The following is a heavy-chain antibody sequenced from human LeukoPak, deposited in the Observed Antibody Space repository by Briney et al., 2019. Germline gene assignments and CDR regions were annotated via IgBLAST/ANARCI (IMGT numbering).Heavy chain of an antibody. J-gene: IGHJ4*02. CDR1: GFTFSSYA. Sequence: GGSLRLSCAASGFTFSSYAMSWVRQAPGKGLGWGSAISGSGGSTYYADTVKGRFTISRDNSKNTLYLQMNSLRAEDTAVYYCAKCAWRVRGVIIYFDYWGQGTLVTVSS. D-gene: IGHD3-10*01. CDR3: AKCAWRVRGVIIYFDY. V-gene: IGHV3-23*01. CDR2: ISGSGGST.